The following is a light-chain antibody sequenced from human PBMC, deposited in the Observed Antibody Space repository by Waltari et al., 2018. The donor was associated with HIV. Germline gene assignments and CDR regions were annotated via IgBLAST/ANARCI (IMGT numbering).Light chain of an antibody. J-gene: IGLJ3*02. CDR3: AAWDDSLSAVV. CDR2: RNN. CDR1: SSNIGSKY. V-gene: IGLV1-47*01. Sequence: QSVLTQPPSASGTPGQRVTISCSGSSSNIGSKYVYWFQQLPGTAPNLLTYRNNQRPSGVPDRVSGSKSGTSASLAISGLRAEDEADYYCAAWDDSLSAVVFGGGTKLTVL.